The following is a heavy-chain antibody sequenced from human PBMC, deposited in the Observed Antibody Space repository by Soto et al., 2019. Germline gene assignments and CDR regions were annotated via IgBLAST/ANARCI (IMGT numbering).Heavy chain of an antibody. J-gene: IGHJ4*02. CDR2: INPSGGST. V-gene: IGHV1-46*01. Sequence: ASVKVSCKAPGYTFTSYYMHWVRQAPGQGLEWTGRINPSGGSTSYAQKFQGRVTMTRDTSTSTVYMELSSLRSEDTAVYYCARDPYRGSYSSPFDYWGPGTLLTVSS. CDR3: ARDPYRGSYSSPFDY. CDR1: GYTFTSYY. D-gene: IGHD1-26*01.